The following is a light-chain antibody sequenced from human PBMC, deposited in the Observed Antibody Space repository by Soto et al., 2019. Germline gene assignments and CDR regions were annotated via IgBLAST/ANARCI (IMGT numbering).Light chain of an antibody. J-gene: IGKJ2*01. CDR1: ESISSY. CDR2: AAS. V-gene: IGKV1-39*01. CDR3: QQNYSNSLYA. Sequence: DIQMTQSPSSLSASVGDRVTITCRASESISSYLIWYPQRPGKAPKLLIYAASSLQSGVPSRFSGRGSGTDFTLTISNPQPEDLATYFCQQNYSNSLYAFGQGTTLDIK.